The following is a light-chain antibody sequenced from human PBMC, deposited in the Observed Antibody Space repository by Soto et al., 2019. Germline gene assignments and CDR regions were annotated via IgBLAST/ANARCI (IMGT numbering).Light chain of an antibody. V-gene: IGKV3-11*01. CDR2: DAS. J-gene: IGKJ1*01. CDR3: QQYNNWPRT. CDR1: QSVSSY. Sequence: EIVLSQNPGTLSLSPGERATLSSMASQSVSSYLAWYQQKSGQAPRLLIYDASNRATGIPSRFSGSGSGTAFTLTISSLQSEDFAVYYCQQYNNWPRTFGQGTKVDIK.